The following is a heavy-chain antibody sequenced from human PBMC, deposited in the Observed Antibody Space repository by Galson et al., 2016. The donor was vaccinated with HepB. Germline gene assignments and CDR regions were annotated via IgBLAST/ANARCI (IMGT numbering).Heavy chain of an antibody. CDR1: GGTFDSYG. J-gene: IGHJ3*01. CDR3: ASAYDIQWSQSFVL. Sequence: SVKVSCKASGGTFDSYGFHWVRQAPGQGLEWMGGIIPRLGTPHYAQKFQGKITITADESTSTAFMELSSLRSEDTALYFCASAYDIQWSQSFVLWGQVTMVTIAS. V-gene: IGHV1-69*13. CDR2: IIPRLGTP. D-gene: IGHD4-23*01.